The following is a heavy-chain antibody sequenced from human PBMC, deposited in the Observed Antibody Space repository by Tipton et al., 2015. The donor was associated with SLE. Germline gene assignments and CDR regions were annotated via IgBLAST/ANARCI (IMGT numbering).Heavy chain of an antibody. J-gene: IGHJ4*02. V-gene: IGHV3-21*01. Sequence: SLRLSCAASGFTFSSYSMNWVRQAPGKGLEWVSSISGDSNYMYYTDSVKGRFTISRDNAKDSLYLQMNSLRAEDMAVYYCARHQGSSRIFDYWGQGTLVTVSS. CDR1: GFTFSSYS. CDR3: ARHQGSSRIFDY. D-gene: IGHD6-13*01. CDR2: ISGDSNYM.